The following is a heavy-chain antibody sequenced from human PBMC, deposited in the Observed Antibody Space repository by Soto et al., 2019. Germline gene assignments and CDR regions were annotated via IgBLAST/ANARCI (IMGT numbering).Heavy chain of an antibody. V-gene: IGHV3-11*01. CDR2: ISSSGSTI. CDR1: GFTFSDYY. CDR3: AREGRDIVVVPAAPPHYMDV. J-gene: IGHJ6*03. Sequence: GGSLRLSCAASGFTFSDYYMSWIRQAPGKGLEWVSFISSSGSTIYYAYSVKGRFTISRDNANNSLFLQMNSLRAEDTAVYYCAREGRDIVVVPAAPPHYMDVWGKGTTVTVSS. D-gene: IGHD2-2*01.